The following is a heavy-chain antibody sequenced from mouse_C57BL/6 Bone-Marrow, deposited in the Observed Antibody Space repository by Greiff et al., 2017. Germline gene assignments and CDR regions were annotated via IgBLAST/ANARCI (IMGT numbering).Heavy chain of an antibody. CDR3: ASHYGYDEGYYFDY. V-gene: IGHV3-6*01. CDR1: GYSITSGYY. Sequence: EVQLQESGPGLVKPSQSLSLTCSVTGYSITSGYYWNWIRQFPGNKLEWMGYISYDGSNNYNPSLKNRISITRDTSKNQFFLKLNSVTTEDTATYYCASHYGYDEGYYFDYWGQGTTLTVSS. D-gene: IGHD2-2*01. CDR2: ISYDGSN. J-gene: IGHJ2*01.